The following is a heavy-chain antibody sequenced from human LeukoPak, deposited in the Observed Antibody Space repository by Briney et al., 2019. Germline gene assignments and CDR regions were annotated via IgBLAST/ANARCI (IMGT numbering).Heavy chain of an antibody. D-gene: IGHD2-15*01. Sequence: QPGRSLRLSCAASGFTFSSYAMHWVRQAPGKGLEWVAVISYDGSNKYYADSVKGRFTISRDNSKNTLYLQMNSLRAEDTAVYYCAKRGYCSGGSCRIIDYWGQGTLVTVSS. J-gene: IGHJ4*02. CDR3: AKRGYCSGGSCRIIDY. V-gene: IGHV3-30-3*02. CDR2: ISYDGSNK. CDR1: GFTFSSYA.